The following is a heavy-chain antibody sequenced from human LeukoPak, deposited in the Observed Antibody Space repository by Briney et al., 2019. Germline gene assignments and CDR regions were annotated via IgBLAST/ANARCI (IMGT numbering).Heavy chain of an antibody. CDR1: GGTFSSYA. D-gene: IGHD2-2*01. V-gene: IGHV1-69*13. CDR2: IIPIFGTA. J-gene: IGHJ6*02. Sequence: GASVKVSCKAPGGTFSSYAISWVRQAPGQGLEWMGGIIPIFGTANYAQKFQGRVTITADESTSTAYMELSSLRSEDTAVYYCASPYCSSTSCEQYYYYYGMDVWGQGTTVTVSS. CDR3: ASPYCSSTSCEQYYYYYGMDV.